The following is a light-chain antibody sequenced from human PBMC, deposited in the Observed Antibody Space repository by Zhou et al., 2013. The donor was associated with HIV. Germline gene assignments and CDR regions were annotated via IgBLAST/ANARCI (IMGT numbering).Light chain of an antibody. Sequence: DIQMTQSPSSLSASVGDRVTITCQASQDINNYLNWYQQKPGKAPKLLIYDASSLETGVPSRFSGSGSGTDFTFTISSLQPEDFATYYCQQSYGTLLTFGPGTKVDIK. CDR2: DAS. CDR1: QDINNY. CDR3: QQSYGTLLT. J-gene: IGKJ3*01. V-gene: IGKV1-33*01.